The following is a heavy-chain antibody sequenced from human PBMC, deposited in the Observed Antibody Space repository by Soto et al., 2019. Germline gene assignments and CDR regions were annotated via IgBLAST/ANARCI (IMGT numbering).Heavy chain of an antibody. Sequence: EVQLVESGGGLVKPGGSLRLSCAASGFTFSSYSMNWVRQAPGKGLEWVSSISSSSSYIYYADSVKGRFTISRDNAKTSLYLQMNSLRAEDTAVYYCARHKPGDSGYFQHWGQGTLVTVSS. CDR2: ISSSSSYI. V-gene: IGHV3-21*01. CDR3: ARHKPGDSGYFQH. CDR1: GFTFSSYS. D-gene: IGHD2-21*02. J-gene: IGHJ1*01.